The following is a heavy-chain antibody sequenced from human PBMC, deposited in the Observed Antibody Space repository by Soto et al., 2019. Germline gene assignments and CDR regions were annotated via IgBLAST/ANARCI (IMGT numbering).Heavy chain of an antibody. CDR1: GGTFSSYA. CDR3: ARDRVTIFGVVIKIPGYYYGMDV. J-gene: IGHJ6*02. D-gene: IGHD3-3*01. Sequence: GASVKVSCKASGGTFSSYAISWVRQAPGQGLEWMGGIIPIFGTANYAQKFQGRVTITADESTSTAYMELSSLRSEDTAVYYCARDRVTIFGVVIKIPGYYYGMDVWGQGTTVTV. CDR2: IIPIFGTA. V-gene: IGHV1-69*13.